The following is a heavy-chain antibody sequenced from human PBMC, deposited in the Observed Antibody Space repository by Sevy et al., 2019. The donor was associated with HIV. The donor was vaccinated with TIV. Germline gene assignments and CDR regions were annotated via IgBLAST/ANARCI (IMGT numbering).Heavy chain of an antibody. CDR1: GYTFTSYG. CDR2: ISAYNGNT. CDR3: ARGTMMTTVTPWDY. D-gene: IGHD4-17*01. J-gene: IGHJ4*02. Sequence: ASVKVSCKASGYTFTSYGISWVRQAPGQGLEWMGWISAYNGNTNYAQKLQGRDTMTTDTSTSTAYMELRSLRSDDTAVYYCARGTMMTTVTPWDYWGQGTLVTVSS. V-gene: IGHV1-18*01.